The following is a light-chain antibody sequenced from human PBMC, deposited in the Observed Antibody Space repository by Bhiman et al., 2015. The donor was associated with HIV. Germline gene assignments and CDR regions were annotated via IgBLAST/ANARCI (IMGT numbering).Light chain of an antibody. J-gene: IGLJ3*02. CDR2: RNN. CDR1: SSNIGTKY. V-gene: IGLV1-47*01. Sequence: QSVLTQAPSASGTPGQRVTISCSGSSSNIGTKYVYWYQQLPGTAPKLLINRNNQRPSGVPDRFSGSKSGTSASLAISGLRSEDEADYYCFSYAGSSINWVFGGGTKLTVL. CDR3: FSYAGSSINWV.